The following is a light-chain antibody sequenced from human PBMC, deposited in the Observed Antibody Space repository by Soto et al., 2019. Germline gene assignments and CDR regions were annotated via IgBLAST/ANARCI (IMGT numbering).Light chain of an antibody. Sequence: EIVLTQSPATLSLSPGERATLSCRASQSVGSYLAWYQQKPGQAPRLLIYDASNRATGIPARFSGSGSGTDFTLTISSQEPEDFAVYYCQQRSNWPTITFGQGTRLEIK. CDR1: QSVGSY. J-gene: IGKJ5*01. V-gene: IGKV3-11*01. CDR2: DAS. CDR3: QQRSNWPTIT.